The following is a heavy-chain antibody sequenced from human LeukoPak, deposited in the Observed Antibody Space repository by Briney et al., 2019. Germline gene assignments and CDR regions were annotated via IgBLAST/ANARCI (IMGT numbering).Heavy chain of an antibody. Sequence: GGSLRLSCAASGFTFSSYWMHWVRQAPGKGLVWVSRINSHGSSTSCADSVKGRFTISRDNAKNTLYLQMNSLRAEDTAVYYCARPPPFYYDSSGYYVSWGQGTLVTVFS. CDR3: ARPPPFYYDSSGYYVS. V-gene: IGHV3-74*01. D-gene: IGHD3-22*01. J-gene: IGHJ4*02. CDR1: GFTFSSYW. CDR2: INSHGSST.